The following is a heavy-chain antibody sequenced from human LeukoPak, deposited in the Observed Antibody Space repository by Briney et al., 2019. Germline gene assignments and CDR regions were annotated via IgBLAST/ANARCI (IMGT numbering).Heavy chain of an antibody. CDR2: ISYDGSNK. D-gene: IGHD3-10*01. CDR3: ARAGYGSGSYRNNYYYYYGMDV. Sequence: RSLRLSCAASGFTFSSYAMHWVRQAPGKGLEWVAVISYDGSNKYYADSVKGRFTISRDNSKNTLYLQMNSLRAEDTAVYYCARAGYGSGSYRNNYYYYYGMDVWGQGTTVTVSS. CDR1: GFTFSSYA. J-gene: IGHJ6*02. V-gene: IGHV3-30-3*01.